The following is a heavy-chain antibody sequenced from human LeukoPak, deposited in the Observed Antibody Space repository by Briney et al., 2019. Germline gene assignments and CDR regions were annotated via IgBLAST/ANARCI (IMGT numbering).Heavy chain of an antibody. Sequence: GGSLRLSCAASGFTLSSYEMNWVRQAPGKGLEWVSKISSGGSTIYYADSVKGRFTISRDNAKNSLYLRMNSLRAEDTAVYYCARASWSGYFFDYWGQGTLVAVSS. CDR3: ARASWSGYFFDY. CDR1: GFTLSSYE. CDR2: ISSGGSTI. J-gene: IGHJ4*02. D-gene: IGHD3-3*01. V-gene: IGHV3-48*03.